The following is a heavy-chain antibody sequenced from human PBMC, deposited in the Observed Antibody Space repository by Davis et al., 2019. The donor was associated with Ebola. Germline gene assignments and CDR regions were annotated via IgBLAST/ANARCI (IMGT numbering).Heavy chain of an antibody. CDR2: ISPNGASQ. V-gene: IGHV3-30*01. CDR3: AREVGSSGRAGYFDP. D-gene: IGHD6-19*01. CDR1: GFTLSDSP. J-gene: IGHJ5*02. Sequence: GESLKISCVASGFTLSDSPMHWVRQTPGKGLEWVAVISPNGASQTYVDSVKGRFTISRDISKNTLYLQMNSLKPEDTAVYHCAREVGSSGRAGYFDPWGQGALVTVSS.